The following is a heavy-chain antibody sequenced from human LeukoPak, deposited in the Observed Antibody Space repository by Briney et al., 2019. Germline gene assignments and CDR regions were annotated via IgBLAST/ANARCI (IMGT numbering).Heavy chain of an antibody. CDR2: VNPTADNR. D-gene: IGHD1-26*01. Sequence: GASVTVSCKASGFTFTAYWMHWVRQAPGQGLEWMGVVNPTADNRVYAQKFQGRVTMTRDTSTSTAYMELSSLRSEDTAVYFCARDNSRREGGTTFWWFDPWGQGTLVTVSS. CDR1: GFTFTAYW. CDR3: ARDNSRREGGTTFWWFDP. J-gene: IGHJ5*02. V-gene: IGHV1-46*01.